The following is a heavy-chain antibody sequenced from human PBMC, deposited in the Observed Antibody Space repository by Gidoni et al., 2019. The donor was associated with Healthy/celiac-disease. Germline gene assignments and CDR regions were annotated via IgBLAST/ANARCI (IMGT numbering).Heavy chain of an antibody. J-gene: IGHJ5*02. CDR1: GGTFSSSA. V-gene: IGHV1-69*01. CDR3: ARGGYSYGYGSPWFDP. D-gene: IGHD5-18*01. CDR2: IIPIFGTA. Sequence: QVQLVQSGAEVKKPGSSVKVSCKASGGTFSSSAISWVRQAPGQGLEWMGGIIPIFGTANYAQKFQGRVTITADESTSTAYMELSSLRSEDTAVYYRARGGYSYGYGSPWFDPWGQGTLVTVSS.